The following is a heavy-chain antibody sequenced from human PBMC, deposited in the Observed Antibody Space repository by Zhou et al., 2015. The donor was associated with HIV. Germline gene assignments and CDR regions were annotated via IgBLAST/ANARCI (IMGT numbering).Heavy chain of an antibody. Sequence: QVRLVQSGAEVKKAESSVKVSCKASGGTFTNYAFSWVRQAPGQGLEWMGGIIPILGTTNYAQKFQGRVTISADEPTSTVHMELSSLRSEDTAVYYCARSSGNSDYAFDIWGQGTQIIVSS. D-gene: IGHD3-22*01. J-gene: IGHJ3*02. CDR1: GGTFTNYA. CDR3: ARSSGNSDYAFDI. V-gene: IGHV1-69*01. CDR2: IIPILGTT.